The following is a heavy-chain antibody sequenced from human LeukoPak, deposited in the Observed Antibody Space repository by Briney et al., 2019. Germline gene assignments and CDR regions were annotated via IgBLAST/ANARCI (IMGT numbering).Heavy chain of an antibody. CDR3: ARDGLFGFGDHFDY. CDR1: GFTFSDYY. Sequence: GRSLRLSCAASGFTFSDYYMSWIRQAPGKGLEWVSYISSSGSAIYYADSVKGRFTISRDNAKNSLYLQMNSLRAEDTAVYYCARDGLFGFGDHFDYWGQGTLVTVSS. CDR2: ISSSGSAI. D-gene: IGHD3-10*01. J-gene: IGHJ4*02. V-gene: IGHV3-11*04.